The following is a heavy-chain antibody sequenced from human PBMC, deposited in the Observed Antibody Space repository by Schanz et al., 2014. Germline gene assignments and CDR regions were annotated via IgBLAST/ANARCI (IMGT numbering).Heavy chain of an antibody. CDR3: ARDHQWLARYYMDV. CDR1: RFTISRNP. J-gene: IGHJ6*03. D-gene: IGHD6-19*01. V-gene: IGHV3-33*08. Sequence: QVHLVESGGGVVQPGRSLRLSCTGSRFTISRNPIHWVRQAPGKGLEWVALIWYDGSNEYYADSVKGRFTISRDNPKKTLYLQMNSLRAEDTAVYYCARDHQWLARYYMDVWQRDHGHRLL. CDR2: IWYDGSNE.